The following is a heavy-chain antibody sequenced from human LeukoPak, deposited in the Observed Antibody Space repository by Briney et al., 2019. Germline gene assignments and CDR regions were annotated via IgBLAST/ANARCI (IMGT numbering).Heavy chain of an antibody. CDR1: GFIFSNYA. CDR2: IVGRGSST. J-gene: IGHJ6*02. CDR3: AKSRPPSRSEYSSSSYYYGMDV. Sequence: GASLRLSCAASGFIFSNYAMSWVRQAPGKGLEWVSAIVGRGSSTYYADSVKGRFTISRDNSKNTLYLQMNSLRAEDTAVYYCAKSRPPSRSEYSSSSYYYGMDVWGQGSTVTVSS. V-gene: IGHV3-23*01. D-gene: IGHD6-6*01.